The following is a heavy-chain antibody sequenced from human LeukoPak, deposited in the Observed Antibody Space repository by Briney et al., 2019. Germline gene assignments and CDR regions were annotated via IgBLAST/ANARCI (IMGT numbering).Heavy chain of an antibody. V-gene: IGHV4-61*02. Sequence: PSETLSLTCTVSGGSISSGSYYWRWIRQPAGKGLEWIGRIYTSGSTNYNPSLKSRVTISVDTSKNQFSLKLSSVTAADTAVYYCARGGRYNWNYSPLGFDPWGQGTLVTVSS. CDR2: IYTSGST. J-gene: IGHJ5*02. CDR3: ARGGRYNWNYSPLGFDP. CDR1: GGSISSGSYY. D-gene: IGHD1-7*01.